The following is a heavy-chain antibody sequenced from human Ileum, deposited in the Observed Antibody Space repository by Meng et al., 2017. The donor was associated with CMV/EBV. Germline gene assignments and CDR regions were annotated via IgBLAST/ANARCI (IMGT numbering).Heavy chain of an antibody. CDR3: AREGGGWYFDS. Sequence: LEEPGPLPVTLSQTLSLTCNVSGDCLCTGGYHWTCGRQPAWKGPVWIGYIYYSGSTLYNPSLKTPVTISLDKSKNQFSLPLRSVTAADSAVYFCAREGGGWYFDSWGQGTLVTVSS. CDR1: GDCLCTGGYH. V-gene: IGHV4-30-4*01. CDR2: IYYSGST. D-gene: IGHD6-19*01. J-gene: IGHJ4*02.